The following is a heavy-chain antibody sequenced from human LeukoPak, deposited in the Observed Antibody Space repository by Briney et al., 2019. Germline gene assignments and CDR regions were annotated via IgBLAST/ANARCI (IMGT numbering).Heavy chain of an antibody. CDR3: ARDPTIFGVVIVPDY. CDR1: GFTFSSYS. D-gene: IGHD3-3*01. Sequence: GGSLRLSCAASGFTFSSYSMNWVRQAPGKGLEWVSYISSSSSTIYYADSVKGRFTISRDNAKNSLYLQMNSLRAEDTAVYYCARDPTIFGVVIVPDYWGQGTLVTVSS. J-gene: IGHJ4*02. V-gene: IGHV3-48*04. CDR2: ISSSSSTI.